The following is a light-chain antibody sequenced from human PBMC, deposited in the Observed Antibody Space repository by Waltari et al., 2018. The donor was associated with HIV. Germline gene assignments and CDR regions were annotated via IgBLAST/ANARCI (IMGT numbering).Light chain of an antibody. V-gene: IGLV1-40*01. CDR2: DNT. CDR3: QSYDNTLSGSF. Sequence: QSVLTQPPSVSGAPGQSVTISCSGSSSNIGAGFDVHWYQQQLPGTAPQLLILDNTNRPSGVPDRFSGSTSGTSASLAITGRHAEDEADYYCQSYDNTLSGSFFGGGTKVTVL. J-gene: IGLJ2*01. CDR1: SSNIGAGFD.